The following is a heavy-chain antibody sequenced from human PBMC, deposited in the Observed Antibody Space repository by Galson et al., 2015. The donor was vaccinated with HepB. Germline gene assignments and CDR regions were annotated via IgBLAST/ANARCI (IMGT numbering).Heavy chain of an antibody. D-gene: IGHD6-13*01. CDR3: ARPLAAGSRGSAY. CDR1: GFTFSTYS. CDR2: ISSGSGTI. V-gene: IGHV3-48*02. J-gene: IGHJ4*02. Sequence: SLRLSCAASGFTFSTYSMNWVRQAPGKGLEWVSYISSGSGTIYYADSVKGRFTVSRDNAKNSPYLQMNSLRDEDTAVYYCARPLAAGSRGSAYWGQGTLVTVSS.